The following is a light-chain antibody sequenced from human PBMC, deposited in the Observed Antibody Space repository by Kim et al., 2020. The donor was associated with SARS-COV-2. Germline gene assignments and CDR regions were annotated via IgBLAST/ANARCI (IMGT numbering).Light chain of an antibody. V-gene: IGKV3-15*01. J-gene: IGKJ1*01. CDR2: GAS. CDR3: QQYNNWPPWT. Sequence: EIVMTQSPATLSVSPGERATLSCRASQSVSSNLAWYQQKPGQAPRLLIHGASTRAIGIPARFSGSGSGTEFTLIISSLQSEDFALYYCQQYNNWPPWTFGQGTKVEIK. CDR1: QSVSSN.